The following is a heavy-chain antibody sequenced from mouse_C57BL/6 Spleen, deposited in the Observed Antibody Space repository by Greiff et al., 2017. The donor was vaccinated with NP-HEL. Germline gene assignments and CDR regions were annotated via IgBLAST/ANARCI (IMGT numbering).Heavy chain of an antibody. CDR3: ARMYYGSSATGYFDY. V-gene: IGHV8-8*01. J-gene: IGHJ2*01. CDR1: GFSLSTFGMG. CDR2: IWWDDDK. D-gene: IGHD1-1*01. Sequence: QVTLKESGPGILQPSQTLSLTCSFSGFSLSTFGMGVGWIRQPSGKGLEWLAHIWWDDDKYYNPALKSRRTISKDTSKNQVFLKIANVDTADTATYYCARMYYGSSATGYFDYWGQGTTLTVSS.